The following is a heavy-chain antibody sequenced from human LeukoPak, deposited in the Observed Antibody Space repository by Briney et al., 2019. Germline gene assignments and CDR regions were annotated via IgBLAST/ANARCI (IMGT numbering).Heavy chain of an antibody. CDR2: IYYSGST. V-gene: IGHV4-31*11. J-gene: IGHJ4*02. CDR1: GVSFSDYY. CDR3: ARELVRGVIDIN. D-gene: IGHD3-10*01. Sequence: KPSETLSLTCAVYGVSFSDYYWSWIRQHPGKGLEWIGYIYYSGSTYYNPSLKSRVTISVDTSKNQFSLKLSSVTAADTAVYYCARELVRGVIDINWGQGTLVTVSS.